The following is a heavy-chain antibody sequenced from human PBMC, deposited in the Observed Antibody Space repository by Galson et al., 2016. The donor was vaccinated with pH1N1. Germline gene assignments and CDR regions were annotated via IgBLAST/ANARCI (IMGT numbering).Heavy chain of an antibody. CDR3: ARGPVYWYFDL. Sequence: SAKVACKASGYTLTSYDINWVRQATGQGLEWMGWLNPNNGNADYAPKFQGRVTLTRNASINTAYMELSSLTSEDTAVYYCARGPVYWYFDLWGRGTPVIVSS. CDR1: GYTLTSYD. V-gene: IGHV1-8*01. CDR2: LNPNNGNA. J-gene: IGHJ2*01.